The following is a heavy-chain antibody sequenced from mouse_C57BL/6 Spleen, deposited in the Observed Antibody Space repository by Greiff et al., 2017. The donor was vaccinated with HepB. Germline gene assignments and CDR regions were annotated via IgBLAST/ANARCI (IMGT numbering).Heavy chain of an antibody. D-gene: IGHD1-1*02. CDR1: GFTFSSYA. Sequence: DVMLVESGGGLVKPGGSLKLSCAASGFTFSSYAMSWVRQTPEKRLEWVATISDGGSYTYYPDNVKGRFTISRDNAKNNLYLQMSHLKSEDTAMYYCARDQGLWAMDYWGQGTSVTVSS. J-gene: IGHJ4*01. V-gene: IGHV5-4*01. CDR2: ISDGGSYT. CDR3: ARDQGLWAMDY.